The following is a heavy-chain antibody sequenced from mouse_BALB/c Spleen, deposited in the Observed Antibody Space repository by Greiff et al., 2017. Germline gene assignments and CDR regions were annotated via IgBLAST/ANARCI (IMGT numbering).Heavy chain of an antibody. CDR2: TFYSGIT. J-gene: IGHJ4*01. D-gene: IGHD6-2*01. Sequence: FPGNKLEYIGNTFYSGITYYNPSLESRTYITRDTSKNQFSLKLSSVTTEDTATYYCARDLWGLDYWGQGTSVTVSS. V-gene: IGHV3-3*02. CDR3: ARDLWGLDY.